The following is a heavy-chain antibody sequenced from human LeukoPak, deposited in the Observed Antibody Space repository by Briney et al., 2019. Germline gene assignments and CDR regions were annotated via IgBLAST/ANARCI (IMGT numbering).Heavy chain of an antibody. CDR2: INHSGST. CDR3: ARGRGRYYGSGSSTGWFDP. V-gene: IGHV4-34*01. Sequence: SGTLSLTCAVYGGSFSGYYWSWIRQPPGKGLEWIGEINHSGSTNYNPSLKSRVTISVDTSKNQFSLKLSSVTAADTAVYYCARGRGRYYGSGSSTGWFDPWGQGTLVTVSS. D-gene: IGHD3-10*01. J-gene: IGHJ5*02. CDR1: GGSFSGYY.